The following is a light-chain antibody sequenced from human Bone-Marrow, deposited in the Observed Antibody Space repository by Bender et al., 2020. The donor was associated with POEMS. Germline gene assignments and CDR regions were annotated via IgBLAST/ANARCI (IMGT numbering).Light chain of an antibody. CDR2: EVN. CDR3: QSYDSSLSVYV. CDR1: SSDIGGYDY. J-gene: IGLJ1*01. Sequence: HSALTQPPSASGSPGQSVTISCTGTSSDIGGYDYVSWYQQHPGKAPKLMIYEVNRRPSGVPDRFSGSKSGTSASLAITGLQAEDEADFYCQSYDSSLSVYVFGTGTKVTVL. V-gene: IGLV2-8*01.